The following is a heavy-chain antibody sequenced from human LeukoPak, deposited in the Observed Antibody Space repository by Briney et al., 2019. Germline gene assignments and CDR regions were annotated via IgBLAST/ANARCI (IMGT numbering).Heavy chain of an antibody. CDR3: ASHDFWSAFDS. J-gene: IGHJ4*02. D-gene: IGHD3-3*01. V-gene: IGHV1-2*02. Sequence: GASVKVSCKASGYTFTGDYMHWGRQAPGQGLEWMGCINPNTGDTNYAQKFQDSVNMTRDTSINTAYMELSRLRSEDTAVYYCASHDFWSAFDSWGQGTLVTVSS. CDR2: INPNTGDT. CDR1: GYTFTGDY.